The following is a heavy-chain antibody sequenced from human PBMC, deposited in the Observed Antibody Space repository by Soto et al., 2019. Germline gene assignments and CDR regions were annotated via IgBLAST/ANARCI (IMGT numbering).Heavy chain of an antibody. V-gene: IGHV3-7*01. CDR1: GFTFSRYW. CDR3: AGYDYGDYAGIDY. J-gene: IGHJ4*02. Sequence: EVQLVESGGGLVQPGGSLRLSCAASGFTFSRYWMSWVRQAPGKGLEWVANIKQAGREKYYVDSVKGRYTISRDNAKNSVYLQMNSLRAENTAVYYCAGYDYGDYAGIDYCCRGTLVTVSS. CDR2: IKQAGREK. D-gene: IGHD4-17*01.